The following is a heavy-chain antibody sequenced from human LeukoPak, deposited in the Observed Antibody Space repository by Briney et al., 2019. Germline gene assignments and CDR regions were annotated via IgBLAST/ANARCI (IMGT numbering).Heavy chain of an antibody. CDR1: GGSISSYY. J-gene: IGHJ4*02. CDR2: FYYSGST. V-gene: IGHV4-59*08. Sequence: SETLSLTCTVSGGSISSYYWSWIRQPPGKGLEWIGYFYYSGSTNYNPSLKSRVTISVDTSNNRFSLNLTSVPAADTAVYYCARRRAVAGGYFDSWGQGTLVTVSS. CDR3: ARRRAVAGGYFDS. D-gene: IGHD6-19*01.